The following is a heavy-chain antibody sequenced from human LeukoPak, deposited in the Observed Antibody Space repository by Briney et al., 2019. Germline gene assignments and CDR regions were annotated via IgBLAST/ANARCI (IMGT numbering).Heavy chain of an antibody. CDR1: GFTFNNYA. J-gene: IGHJ3*02. V-gene: IGHV3-30*02. Sequence: GGSLRLSCTASGFTFNNYAMHWVRQAPGKGLEWVAFIRYDGSNKYYADSVKGRFTISRDNSKNTLYLQMNSLRAEDTAVYYCAKDHFWAFDIWGQGTMVTVSS. D-gene: IGHD3-3*02. CDR2: IRYDGSNK. CDR3: AKDHFWAFDI.